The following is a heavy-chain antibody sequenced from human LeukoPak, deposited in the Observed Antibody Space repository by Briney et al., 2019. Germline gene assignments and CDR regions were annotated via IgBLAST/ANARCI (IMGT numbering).Heavy chain of an antibody. Sequence: AGSLRLSCSASGFSFSYYNMNWVRQAPGKGLEWVSYISSTSTSIYYADSVMGRFSISRDKNSLYLQMNSLRADDTAVYYCATYPGYTYEGEAPRPARGYWGQGTLVTVSS. V-gene: IGHV3-48*01. CDR2: ISSTSTSI. J-gene: IGHJ4*02. CDR3: ATYPGYTYEGEAPRPARGY. D-gene: IGHD5-18*01. CDR1: GFSFSYYN.